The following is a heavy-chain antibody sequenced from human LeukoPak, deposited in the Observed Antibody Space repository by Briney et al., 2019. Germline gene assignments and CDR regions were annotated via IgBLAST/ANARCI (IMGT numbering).Heavy chain of an antibody. V-gene: IGHV4-34*01. Sequence: SETLSLTCAVYGGSFSGYYWNWIRQPPGKGLEWIGEINHSGSTNYNPSLKSRVTISVDTSKNQFSLKLSSVTAADTAVYYCARGIGITMVRGENLDYWGQGTLVTVSS. D-gene: IGHD3-10*01. CDR3: ARGIGITMVRGENLDY. J-gene: IGHJ4*02. CDR1: GGSFSGYY. CDR2: INHSGST.